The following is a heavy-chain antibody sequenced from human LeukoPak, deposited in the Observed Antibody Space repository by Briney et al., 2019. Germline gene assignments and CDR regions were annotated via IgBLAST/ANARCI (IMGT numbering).Heavy chain of an antibody. CDR1: GGTFSSYA. CDR3: ARDPHWGYYDSSGYYPEYFQH. J-gene: IGHJ1*01. V-gene: IGHV1-18*01. Sequence: GASVKVSCKASGGTFSSYAISWVRQAPGQGLEWMGWISAYNGNTNYAQKLQGRVTMTTDTSTSTAYMELRSLRSDDTAVYYCARDPHWGYYDSSGYYPEYFQHWGQGTLVTVSS. CDR2: ISAYNGNT. D-gene: IGHD3-22*01.